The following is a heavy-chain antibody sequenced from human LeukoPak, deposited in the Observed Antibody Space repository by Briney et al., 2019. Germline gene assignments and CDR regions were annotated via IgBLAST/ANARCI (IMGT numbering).Heavy chain of an antibody. J-gene: IGHJ4*02. D-gene: IGHD6-19*01. V-gene: IGHV1-18*01. Sequence: ASVKVSCKASGYTFNHHGISWVRQAPGQGLEWMGWISCFNGDTHYAQKFQGRVTMTTDTSTTTAYMKLRSLRSDDTALYYCARDPTNTSGRYAYFDYWGQGTLVTVSS. CDR2: ISCFNGDT. CDR1: GYTFNHHG. CDR3: ARDPTNTSGRYAYFDY.